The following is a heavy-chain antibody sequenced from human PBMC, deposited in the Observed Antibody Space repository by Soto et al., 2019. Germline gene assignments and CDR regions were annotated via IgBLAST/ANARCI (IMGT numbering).Heavy chain of an antibody. CDR2: IYHSGST. V-gene: IGHV4-4*02. D-gene: IGHD2-15*01. CDR3: ARAFGYCSGGSCYGMDV. Sequence: SETLSLTCAVSGGSISSSNWWSWVRQPPGKGLEWIGEIYHSGSTNYNPSLKSRVTISVDKSKNQFSLKLSSVTAADTAVYYCARAFGYCSGGSCYGMDVWGQGTTVTVSS. J-gene: IGHJ6*02. CDR1: GGSISSSNW.